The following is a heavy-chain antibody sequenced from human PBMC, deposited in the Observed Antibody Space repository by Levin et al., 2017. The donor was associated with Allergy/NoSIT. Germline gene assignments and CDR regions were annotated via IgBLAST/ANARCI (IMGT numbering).Heavy chain of an antibody. J-gene: IGHJ5*02. CDR1: GFSLSPSGMC. D-gene: IGHD3-22*01. Sequence: SGPTLVKPTQTLTLTCTFSGFSLSPSGMCVSWIRQPPGKALEWLALIDWYDDKYYSASLKTRLTISKDTSKNQVVLTMTNTDPVDTATYYCARVSYYDHGGNYIGRAWFDPWGQGTLVTVSS. V-gene: IGHV2-70*01. CDR3: ARVSYYDHGGNYIGRAWFDP. CDR2: IDWYDDK.